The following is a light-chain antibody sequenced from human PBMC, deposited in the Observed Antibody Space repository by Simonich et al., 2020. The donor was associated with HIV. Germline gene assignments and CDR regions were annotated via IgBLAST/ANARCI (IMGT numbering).Light chain of an antibody. CDR1: QSISSW. CDR2: TAS. V-gene: IGKV1-5*03. CDR3: QQYNSYSRT. Sequence: DIQMTQSPSTLSASVGDRVTITCRASQSISSWLAWYQQKPGKAPKILIYTASSLASGVPSRFSGSGSGTEFTLTISSLQPDDFAAYYCQQYNSYSRTFGQGTKVEIK. J-gene: IGKJ1*01.